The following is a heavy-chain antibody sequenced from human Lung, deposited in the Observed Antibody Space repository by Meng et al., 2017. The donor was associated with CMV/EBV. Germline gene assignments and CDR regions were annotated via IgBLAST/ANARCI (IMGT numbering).Heavy chain of an antibody. CDR2: IPYDGSNK. D-gene: IGHD1-26*01. V-gene: IGHV3-30*02. CDR3: AILGGEWELLFR. Sequence: GGSLRLSCAASGFTFSNYGMHWVRQAPGKGLEWVAFIPYDGSNKYYADSVKGRFTIFRDNSNNMLYLQMNSLRADDTAVYFCAILGGEWELLFRGGQGTLVTVSS. CDR1: GFTFSNYG. J-gene: IGHJ4*02.